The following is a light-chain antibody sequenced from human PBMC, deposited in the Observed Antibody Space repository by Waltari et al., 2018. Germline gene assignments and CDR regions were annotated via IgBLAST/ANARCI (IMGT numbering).Light chain of an antibody. CDR3: QQYYSYPRT. J-gene: IGKJ1*01. CDR2: DAS. Sequence: DTQMTQSPSTLSASVGDRVTITCRASQTISTWLAWYQQKPGKAPKVLIYDASNLESGVPSRFSGSGSGTEFTLTISSLQSEDFATYYCQQYYSYPRTFGQGTKVEIK. CDR1: QTISTW. V-gene: IGKV1-5*01.